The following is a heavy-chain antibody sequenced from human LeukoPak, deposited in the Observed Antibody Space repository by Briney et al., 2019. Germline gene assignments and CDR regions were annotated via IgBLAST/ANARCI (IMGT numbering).Heavy chain of an antibody. V-gene: IGHV1-46*01. J-gene: IGHJ6*02. CDR1: GYTFTNYY. D-gene: IGHD3-22*01. Sequence: GASVKVSCKASGYTFTNYYMHWVRQAPGQGLEWMGIINPSGGSTSYAQKFQGRVTMTRDTSTSTIYMELSSLRSEDTAVYYCARDTSYYYDGSGSLSLYYYYGMDVWGQGTTVTVSS. CDR2: INPSGGST. CDR3: ARDTSYYYDGSGSLSLYYYYGMDV.